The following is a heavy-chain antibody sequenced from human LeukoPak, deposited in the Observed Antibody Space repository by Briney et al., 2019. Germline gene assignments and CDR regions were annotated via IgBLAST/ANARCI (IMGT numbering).Heavy chain of an antibody. V-gene: IGHV3-43*01. J-gene: IGHJ4*02. CDR1: GFTFHDYS. Sequence: GGSLRLSCEASGFTFHDYSMHWLRQPPGKDLQWVSLITWDGVYTFYADSVKGRFTMSRDKSRESLSLQMNGLTTDDTALYYCARERGRVIDYWGQGTLVTVSS. CDR2: ITWDGVYT. CDR3: ARERGRVIDY. D-gene: IGHD1-26*01.